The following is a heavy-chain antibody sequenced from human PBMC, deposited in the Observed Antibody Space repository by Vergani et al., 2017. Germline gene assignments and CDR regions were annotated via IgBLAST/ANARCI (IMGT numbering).Heavy chain of an antibody. CDR1: GFTFSSYG. J-gene: IGHJ4*02. Sequence: QVQLVESGGGVVQPGRSLRLSCAASGFTFSSYGMHWVRQAPGKGLEWVAVISYDGSNKYYADSVKGRFTISRDNSKNTVYLQMNSLRAEDTAVYYCASQPSGRVNYWGQGTLVTVSS. CDR2: ISYDGSNK. V-gene: IGHV3-30*03. D-gene: IGHD3-10*01. CDR3: ASQPSGRVNY.